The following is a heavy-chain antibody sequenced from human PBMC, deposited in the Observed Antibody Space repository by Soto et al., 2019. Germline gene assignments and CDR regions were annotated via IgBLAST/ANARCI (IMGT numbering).Heavy chain of an antibody. CDR3: ATESYYDSKGTKARFN. V-gene: IGHV1-58*02. CDR1: GFTLTHSA. J-gene: IGHJ1*01. D-gene: IGHD3-22*01. CDR2: IVVGSGKT. Sequence: SVKVSCKASGFTLTHSAMQWVRQAPGQKLERIGWIVVGSGKTNYAQKFQGRVTISWDMSTNTAYMELSSLRSEDTAVDYCATESYYDSKGTKARFNWG.